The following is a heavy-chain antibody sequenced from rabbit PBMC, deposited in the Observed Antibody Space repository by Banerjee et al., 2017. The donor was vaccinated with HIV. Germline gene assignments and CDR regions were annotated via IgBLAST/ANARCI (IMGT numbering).Heavy chain of an antibody. CDR1: GFSFSSYH. J-gene: IGHJ4*01. Sequence: QEQLEESGGDLVKPEGSLTLTCTASGFSFSSYHMCWVRQAPGKGLEWIACINTSSGNTVYASWAKGRFTISKTSSTTVTLQMTSLTAADTATYFCARDLAGVIGWNFNLWGPGTLVTVS. CDR3: ARDLAGVIGWNFNL. CDR2: INTSSGNT. V-gene: IGHV1S45*01. D-gene: IGHD4-1*01.